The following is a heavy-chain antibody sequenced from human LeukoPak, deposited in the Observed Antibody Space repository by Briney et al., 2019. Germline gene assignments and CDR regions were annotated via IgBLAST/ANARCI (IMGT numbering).Heavy chain of an antibody. J-gene: IGHJ4*02. CDR1: GGSITSTKY. Sequence: PSGTLSLTCVVSGGSITSTKYWTWGRQPPGKGVEWVVEVNLQGSTHYNPSLMGRAAISVHMPGHHISLPSTSVTAADPPGYVCAREGGPYRPLDYSGEGTLGTASS. CDR2: VNLQGST. V-gene: IGHV4-4*02. CDR3: AREGGPYRPLDY.